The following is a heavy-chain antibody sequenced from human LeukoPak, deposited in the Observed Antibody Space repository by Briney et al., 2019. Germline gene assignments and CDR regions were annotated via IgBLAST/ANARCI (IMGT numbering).Heavy chain of an antibody. CDR3: ARGPLFYYGSVSYQGFDH. J-gene: IGHJ4*02. CDR2: ISYSGST. Sequence: GSLRLSCAASGFTFSSYSMNWVRQAPGKGLEWIGYISYSGSTKYNPPLKSRFTISLVTSKNQFSLRLSSVSAADTAVYFCARGPLFYYGSVSYQGFDHWGQGTLVTVSS. V-gene: IGHV4-59*01. CDR1: GFTFSSYS. D-gene: IGHD3-10*01.